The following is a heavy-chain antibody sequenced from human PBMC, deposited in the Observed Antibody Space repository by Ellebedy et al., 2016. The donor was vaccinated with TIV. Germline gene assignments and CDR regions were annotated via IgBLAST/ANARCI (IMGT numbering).Heavy chain of an antibody. J-gene: IGHJ6*02. V-gene: IGHV1-46*01. D-gene: IGHD6-13*01. CDR3: ARGLAAAGYYYYGMDV. CDR2: INPSGGST. CDR1: GYTFTSYY. Sequence: AASVKVSCKASGYTFTSYYMHWARQAPGQGLEWMGIINPSGGSTSYAQKFQGRVTMTRDTSTSTVYMELSSLRSEDTAVYYCARGLAAAGYYYYGMDVWGQGTTVTVSS.